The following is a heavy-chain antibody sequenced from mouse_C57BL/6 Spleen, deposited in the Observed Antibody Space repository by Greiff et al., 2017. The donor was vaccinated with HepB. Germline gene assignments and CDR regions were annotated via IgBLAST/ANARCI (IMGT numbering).Heavy chain of an antibody. V-gene: IGHV1-50*01. CDR2: IDPSDSYT. CDR3: ARGDGSRRYYFDY. D-gene: IGHD1-1*01. Sequence: QVQLQQPGAELVKPGASVKLSCKASGYTFTSYWMQWVKQRPGQGLEWIGEIDPSDSYTNYNQKFKGKATLTVDTSSSTAYMQLSSLTSEDSAVYYCARGDGSRRYYFDYWGQGTTLTVS. CDR1: GYTFTSYW. J-gene: IGHJ2*01.